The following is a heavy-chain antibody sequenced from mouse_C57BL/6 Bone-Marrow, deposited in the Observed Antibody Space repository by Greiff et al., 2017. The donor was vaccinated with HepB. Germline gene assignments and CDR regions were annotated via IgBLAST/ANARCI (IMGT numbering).Heavy chain of an antibody. J-gene: IGHJ4*01. CDR1: GFTFSDYY. Sequence: EVKLVESGGGLVQPGGSLKLSCAASGFTFSDYYMYWVRQTPEKWLEWVAYISNGGGSTYYPDTVKGRLTISRDNAKNTLYLQMSRLKSEDTAMYYCARHGDYWGQGTSVTVSS. CDR2: ISNGGGST. V-gene: IGHV5-12*01. CDR3: ARHGDY.